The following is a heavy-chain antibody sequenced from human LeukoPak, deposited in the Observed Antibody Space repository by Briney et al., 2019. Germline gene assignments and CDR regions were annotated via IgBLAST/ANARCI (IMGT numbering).Heavy chain of an antibody. CDR2: INWNGGST. V-gene: IGHV3-20*04. CDR1: GFTFDDYG. J-gene: IGHJ6*03. CDR3: ARHKDYYYSYMDV. Sequence: GGSLRLSCAASGFTFDDYGMSWVRQAPGKGLEWVSGINWNGGSTGYADSVKGRFTISRDNAKNSLYLQMNSLRAEDTAVYYCARHKDYYYSYMDVWGKGTTVTISS.